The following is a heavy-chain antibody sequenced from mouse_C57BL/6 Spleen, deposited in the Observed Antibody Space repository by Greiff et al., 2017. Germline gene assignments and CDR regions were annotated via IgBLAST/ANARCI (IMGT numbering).Heavy chain of an antibody. CDR3: ARGGLRPFDY. J-gene: IGHJ2*01. V-gene: IGHV1-69*01. CDR1: GYTFTSYW. Sequence: QVQLQQPGAELVMPGASVKLSCKASGYTFTSYWMHWVKQRPGQGLEWIGEIDPSDSYTNYNQKFKGKSTLTVDKSSSTAYMQLSSLTSEDSAVYYCARGGLRPFDYWGQGTTLTVAS. CDR2: IDPSDSYT. D-gene: IGHD2-4*01.